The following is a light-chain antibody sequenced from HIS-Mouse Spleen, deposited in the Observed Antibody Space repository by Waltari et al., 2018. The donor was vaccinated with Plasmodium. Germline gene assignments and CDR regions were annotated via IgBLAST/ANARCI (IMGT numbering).Light chain of an antibody. CDR3: CSYAGSSTVV. CDR2: EGS. J-gene: IGLJ2*01. CDR1: SSDVGSYNL. V-gene: IGLV2-23*01. Sequence: QSALTQPASVSGSPGQSITISCTGTSSDVGSYNLVSWYQQHPGHAPKLIIYEGSKRPSGVSNRFSGSKSGNTASLTISGLQAEDEADYYCCSYAGSSTVVFGGGTKLTVL.